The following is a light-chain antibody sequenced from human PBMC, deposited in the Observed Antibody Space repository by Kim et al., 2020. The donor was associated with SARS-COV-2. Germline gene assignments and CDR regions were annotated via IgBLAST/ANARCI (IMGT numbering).Light chain of an antibody. V-gene: IGKV1-16*01. Sequence: DIQMTQSPSSLSASVGDRVTITCRARQDISNYLDWYQQKPGKAPKPLIYAASNLQSGVPSRFSGSGSGTDFTLTISSLQPEDFATYYCQQYNSHPYTFGRGTKLEI. CDR1: QDISNY. CDR3: QQYNSHPYT. CDR2: AAS. J-gene: IGKJ2*01.